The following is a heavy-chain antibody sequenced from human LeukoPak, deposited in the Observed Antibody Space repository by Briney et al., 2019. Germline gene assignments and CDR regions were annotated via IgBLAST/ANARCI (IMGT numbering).Heavy chain of an antibody. CDR2: ISAYNGNT. Sequence: ASVKVSCKASGYTFTSYGISWVRQAPGQGHEWMGWISAYNGNTNYAQKLQGRVTMTTDTSTSTAYMELRSLRSDDTAVYYCARDQISGYCSSTSCYGGYYGMDVWGQGTTVTVSS. V-gene: IGHV1-18*01. CDR1: GYTFTSYG. CDR3: ARDQISGYCSSTSCYGGYYGMDV. D-gene: IGHD2-2*01. J-gene: IGHJ6*02.